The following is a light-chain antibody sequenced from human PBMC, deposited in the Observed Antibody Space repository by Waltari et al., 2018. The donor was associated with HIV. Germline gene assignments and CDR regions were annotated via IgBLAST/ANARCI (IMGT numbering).Light chain of an antibody. CDR2: DAR. CDR1: NLGSKR. CDR3: QVWESSTDDHQVV. Sequence: SYVLTQPPSVSVTPGQTARMTGGGNNLGSKRLPRYQHTPGQAPVLVVYDARDRPSGIPGRFSGSNFGNTATLTITRVEAGDEADYYCQVWESSTDDHQVVFGGGTKLTVL. V-gene: IGLV3-21*02. J-gene: IGLJ2*01.